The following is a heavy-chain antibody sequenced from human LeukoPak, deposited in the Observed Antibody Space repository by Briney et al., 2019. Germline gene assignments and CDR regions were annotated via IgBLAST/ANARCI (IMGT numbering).Heavy chain of an antibody. CDR3: ARHLRGTSTAFDI. CDR2: TYTSGNT. D-gene: IGHD3-10*01. J-gene: IGHJ3*02. CDR1: GGSISNYY. V-gene: IGHV4-4*09. Sequence: PSETLSLTCTVSGGSISNYYWTWIRQPPGKGLEWIGYTYTSGNTNYNPSLKNRVTISVDTSKNQFSLKLSSVTAADTAVYYCARHLRGTSTAFDIWGQGTMVTVSS.